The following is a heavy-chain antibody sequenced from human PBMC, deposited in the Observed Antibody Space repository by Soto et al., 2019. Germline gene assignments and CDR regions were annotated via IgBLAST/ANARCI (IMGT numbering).Heavy chain of an antibody. D-gene: IGHD3-16*02. V-gene: IGHV1-8*01. Sequence: QVQLVQSGAEVKKPGASVKVSCKASGYTFTSYDINWVRQATGQGLEWMGWMNPNSGNTGYAQKFQGRVTMTRNTSISAAYMELSSLRSEDTAVYYCARPVTFGGVIVTDAFDIWGQGTMVTVSS. J-gene: IGHJ3*02. CDR2: MNPNSGNT. CDR1: GYTFTSYD. CDR3: ARPVTFGGVIVTDAFDI.